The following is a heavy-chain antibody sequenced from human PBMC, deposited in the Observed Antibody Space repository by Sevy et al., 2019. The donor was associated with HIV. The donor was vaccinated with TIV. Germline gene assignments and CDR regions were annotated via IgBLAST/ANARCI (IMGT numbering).Heavy chain of an antibody. CDR3: AREGYYDVSGYARHYFDY. CDR2: IYDSGDT. V-gene: IGHV4-4*02. CDR1: GGSNSRNNW. J-gene: IGHJ4*02. D-gene: IGHD3-22*01. Sequence: SETLSLTCAVSGGSNSRNNWWSWVRQPPGKGLEWIGGIYDSGDTNINPTLKSRVTISLDKSKNQFSLKLTSLTAADTAVYYCAREGYYDVSGYARHYFDYRGQGALVTVSS.